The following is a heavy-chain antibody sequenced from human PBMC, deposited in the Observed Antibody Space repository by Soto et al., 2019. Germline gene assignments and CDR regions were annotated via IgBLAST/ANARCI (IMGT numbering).Heavy chain of an antibody. J-gene: IGHJ4*02. Sequence: SETLSLTCTVSYDSISYHYWSWIRQPPGKGLEWIGYTYYTERTDYNPSLKSRVTISVDTSKNQFSLKLSSVTAADTAVYHCARHSQLGDLYFDYWGQGTLVTVSS. D-gene: IGHD2-21*01. CDR1: YDSISYHY. CDR3: ARHSQLGDLYFDY. V-gene: IGHV4-59*08. CDR2: TYYTERT.